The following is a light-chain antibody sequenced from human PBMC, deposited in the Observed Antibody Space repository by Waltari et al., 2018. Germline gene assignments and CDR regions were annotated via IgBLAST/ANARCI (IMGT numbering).Light chain of an antibody. CDR3: QQYNHWPPEFT. V-gene: IGKV3-15*01. CDR2: GAS. CDR1: QSVRTN. Sequence: EMFLPQSPATLPVSPGKSATPPARASQSVRTNLAWYQQKPGQAPRLLIYGASNRATGIPARFSGSGSGTEFTLTIRSLQSEDFALYHCQQYNHWPPEFTFGPGTKVDIK. J-gene: IGKJ3*01.